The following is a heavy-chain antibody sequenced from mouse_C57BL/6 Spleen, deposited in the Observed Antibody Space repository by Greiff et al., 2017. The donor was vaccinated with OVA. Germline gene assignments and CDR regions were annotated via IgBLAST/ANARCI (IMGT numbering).Heavy chain of an antibody. V-gene: IGHV14-2*01. CDR1: GFNIKDYY. D-gene: IGHD4-1*01. CDR3: ARGTGTGADY. J-gene: IGHJ2*01. CDR2: IDPEDGET. Sequence: EVKLQQSGAELVKPGASVTLSCTASGFNIKDYYMHWVKQRTEQGLEWIGRIDPEDGETKYDPKFPGKATITADTSSNTAYLQLSSLTSEDTAVYYCARGTGTGADYWGQGTTLTVSS.